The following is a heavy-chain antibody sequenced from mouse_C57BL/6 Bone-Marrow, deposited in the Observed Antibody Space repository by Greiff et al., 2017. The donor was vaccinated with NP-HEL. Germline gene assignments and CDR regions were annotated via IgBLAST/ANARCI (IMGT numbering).Heavy chain of an antibody. Sequence: EVHLVESGGDLVKPGGSLKLSCAASGFTFSSYGMSWVRQTPDKRLEWVATISSGGSYTYYPDRVKGRFAIYRDNAKNTLYLQMSSLKSEDTAMYYCARDYDGSSWGPFDYWGQGTTLTVSS. CDR2: ISSGGSYT. V-gene: IGHV5-6*01. CDR3: ARDYDGSSWGPFDY. D-gene: IGHD1-1*01. CDR1: GFTFSSYG. J-gene: IGHJ2*01.